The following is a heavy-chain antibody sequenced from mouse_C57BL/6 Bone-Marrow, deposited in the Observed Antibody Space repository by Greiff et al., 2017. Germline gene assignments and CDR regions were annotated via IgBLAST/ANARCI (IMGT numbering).Heavy chain of an antibody. D-gene: IGHD2-4*01. CDR1: GYTFTSYW. Sequence: QVQLKQSGAELVMPGASVKLSCKASGYTFTSYWMHWVKQRPGQGLEWIGEIDPSDSYTNYNQKFKGKSTLTVDKSSSTAYMQLSSLTSEDSAVYYCAVYYDYDEDFDYWGQGTTLTVSS. J-gene: IGHJ2*01. CDR2: IDPSDSYT. V-gene: IGHV1-69*01. CDR3: AVYYDYDEDFDY.